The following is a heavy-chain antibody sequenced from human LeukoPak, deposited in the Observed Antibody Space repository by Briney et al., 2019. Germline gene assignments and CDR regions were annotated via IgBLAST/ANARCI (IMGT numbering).Heavy chain of an antibody. CDR1: GYSFTSYW. CDR2: IDPSDSYT. J-gene: IGHJ6*02. CDR3: ATVTTIYYYYGMDV. Sequence: GESLLISCKGSGYSFTSYWITWVRQMPGKGLEWMGRIDPSDSYTNYSPSFQGHVTISADKSISTAYLQWSSLKASDTAMYYCATVTTIYYYYGMDVWGQGTTVTVSS. D-gene: IGHD4-17*01. V-gene: IGHV5-10-1*01.